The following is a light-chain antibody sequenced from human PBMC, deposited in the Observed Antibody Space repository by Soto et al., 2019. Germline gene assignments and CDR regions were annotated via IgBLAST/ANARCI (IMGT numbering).Light chain of an antibody. J-gene: IGKJ1*01. Sequence: EIALTQSPGTLSLSPGERATHSCRASQSVSSIFLAWYQQKPDQAPRLLIYGASSRATGIPDRFSGSGSGTDFTLTISRLEPEDFAVYYCQQYESSWTFGQGTKVEIK. CDR3: QQYESSWT. CDR2: GAS. CDR1: QSVSSIF. V-gene: IGKV3-20*01.